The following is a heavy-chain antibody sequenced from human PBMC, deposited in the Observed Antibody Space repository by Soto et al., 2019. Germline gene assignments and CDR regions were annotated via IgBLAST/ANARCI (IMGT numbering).Heavy chain of an antibody. D-gene: IGHD3-3*01. J-gene: IGHJ6*01. V-gene: IGHV3-23*01. CDR2: ISGSGRNT. CDR3: AKDRGGFLEWVLRNYGMDV. Sequence: EEQLLESGGGLVRPGGSLRLSCTASGFAFSTYAMNWVRQAPGKGLEWVSAISGSGRNTSVADSVRGRFTVSRDNSKNTEFLQMNGLTAEDTAVYYCAKDRGGFLEWVLRNYGMDVWGQGTTVTVSA. CDR1: GFAFSTYA.